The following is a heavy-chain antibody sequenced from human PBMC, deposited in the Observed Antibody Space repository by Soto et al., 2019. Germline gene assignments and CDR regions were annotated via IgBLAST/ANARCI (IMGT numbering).Heavy chain of an antibody. D-gene: IGHD1-26*01. Sequence: SVKVSCKASGGTFSSYAISWVRQAPGQGLEWMGGIIPIFGTANYAQKFQGRVTITADESTSTAYMELSSLRSEDTAVYYCARRGRTTINAFDTWGQGTMVTVSS. V-gene: IGHV1-69*13. CDR3: ARRGRTTINAFDT. J-gene: IGHJ3*02. CDR2: IIPIFGTA. CDR1: GGTFSSYA.